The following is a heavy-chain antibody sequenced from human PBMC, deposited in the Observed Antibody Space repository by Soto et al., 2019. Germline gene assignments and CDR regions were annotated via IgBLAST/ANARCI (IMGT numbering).Heavy chain of an antibody. V-gene: IGHV3-30*03. CDR3: ARDMSGGTYNYYYGMDV. CDR1: GFPFSSYN. Sequence: GGSLRLSCVASGFPFSSYNMHWVRQAPGKGLEWVAFIEYDGSNKYYTDSVKGRFTISRDNSKNTLYLQVNNLRAEDTAVYYCARDMSGGTYNYYYGMDVWGQGTRSPSP. CDR2: IEYDGSNK. D-gene: IGHD1-26*01. J-gene: IGHJ6*02.